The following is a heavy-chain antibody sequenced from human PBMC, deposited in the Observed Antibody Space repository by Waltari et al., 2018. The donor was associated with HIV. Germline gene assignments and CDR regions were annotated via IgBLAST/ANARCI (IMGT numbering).Heavy chain of an antibody. CDR1: GGSISSSSYY. D-gene: IGHD2-15*01. V-gene: IGHV4-39*01. CDR2: IYYSGST. CDR3: ARPARDIGGGSNFDS. J-gene: IGHJ4*02. Sequence: QLQLQESGPGLVKPSETLSLTCTVSGGSISSSSYYWGWIRQPPGKGLAWIGSIYYSGSTYYNPSPKSRLTMSVDTSKNQFSLKLSSVTAADTALYYCARPARDIGGGSNFDSWGQGTLVTVSS.